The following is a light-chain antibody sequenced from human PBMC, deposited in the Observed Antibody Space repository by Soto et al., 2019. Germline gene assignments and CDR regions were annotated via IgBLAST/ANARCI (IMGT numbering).Light chain of an antibody. CDR1: QSVSSNY. CDR3: QQYGGSPRVT. Sequence: EIVLTQSPGTLSLSPGERVTLSCRASQSVSSNYLAWYQQKPGQAPRLLLYSASSRATGIPDRFSGSGSGTDFTLTINRLEPEDFAVYYCQQYGGSPRVTFGGGTKVEIK. CDR2: SAS. J-gene: IGKJ4*01. V-gene: IGKV3-20*01.